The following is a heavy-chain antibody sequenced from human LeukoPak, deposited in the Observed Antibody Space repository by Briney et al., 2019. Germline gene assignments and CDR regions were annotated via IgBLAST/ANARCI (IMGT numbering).Heavy chain of an antibody. CDR1: GVSFSGYY. D-gene: IGHD3-9*01. J-gene: IGHJ4*02. V-gene: IGHV4-34*01. CDR2: INHSGST. Sequence: PSETLSLTCAVYGVSFSGYYWSWIRQPPGKGLEWVGEINHSGSTNYNPSLKSRVTISVDTSKNQFSLKLSSVTAADTAVYYCARGRINYDILTGYYRSREYYFDYWGQGTLVTVSS. CDR3: ARGRINYDILTGYYRSREYYFDY.